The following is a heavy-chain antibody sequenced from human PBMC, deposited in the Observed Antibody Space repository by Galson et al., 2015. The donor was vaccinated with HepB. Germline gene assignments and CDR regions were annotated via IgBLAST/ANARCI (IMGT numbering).Heavy chain of an antibody. CDR3: TRIALSGSYWYFDY. J-gene: IGHJ4*02. D-gene: IGHD1-26*01. CDR2: ISTTSDNK. V-gene: IGHV3-48*01. CDR1: GFTFSSYT. Sequence: SLRLSCAASGFTFSSYTMNWVRQAPGKGLEWISYISTTSDNKISADSVKGRFIISRDNAKSLLYLQMNSLRAEDTAVYYCTRIALSGSYWYFDYWGQGSLVTVSS.